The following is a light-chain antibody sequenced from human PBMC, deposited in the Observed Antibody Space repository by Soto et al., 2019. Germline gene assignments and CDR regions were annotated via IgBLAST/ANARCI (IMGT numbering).Light chain of an antibody. CDR3: QQYGSSPRT. V-gene: IGKV3-20*01. CDR1: QSVSSSY. Sequence: EIVLTQYPGTLSLSPGGRATLSCRASQSVSSSYLAWYQQKPGQAPRLLIYGASSRATGIPDRFSGSGSGTDFTLTISRLEPEDFAVYYCQQYGSSPRTFGQGTKVDIK. J-gene: IGKJ1*01. CDR2: GAS.